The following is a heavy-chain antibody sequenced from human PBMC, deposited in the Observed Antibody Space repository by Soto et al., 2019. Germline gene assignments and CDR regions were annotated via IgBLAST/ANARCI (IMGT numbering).Heavy chain of an antibody. CDR2: IGPKRGDT. CDR1: GYTFTGHY. Sequence: QVQLVQSGAEVKKSGASVKVSCKASGYTFTGHYIHWVRQAPGQGPEWVGEIGPKRGDTRYAQKFQGRVTMTMDTSITTVYMGLSNLSPDDTAVYYCGRGRSGEIVIFYWGQGTLVTVYS. J-gene: IGHJ4*02. V-gene: IGHV1-2*02. CDR3: GRGRSGEIVIFY. D-gene: IGHD5-12*01.